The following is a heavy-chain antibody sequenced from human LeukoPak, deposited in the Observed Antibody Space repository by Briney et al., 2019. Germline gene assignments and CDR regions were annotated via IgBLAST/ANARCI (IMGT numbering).Heavy chain of an antibody. D-gene: IGHD4-23*01. J-gene: IGHJ5*02. CDR2: IIPIFGTA. Sequence: VASVKVSCKASGGTFSSYAISWVRQAPGQGLEWMGGIIPIFGTANYAQRFQGRVTITADESTSTAYMELSSLRSEDTAVYYCARDYYPSTVEGGFRWFDPWGQGTLVTVSS. CDR1: GGTFSSYA. V-gene: IGHV1-69*13. CDR3: ARDYYPSTVEGGFRWFDP.